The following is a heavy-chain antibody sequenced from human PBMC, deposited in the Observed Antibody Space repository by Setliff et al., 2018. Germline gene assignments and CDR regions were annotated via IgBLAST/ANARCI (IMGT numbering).Heavy chain of an antibody. D-gene: IGHD2-21*01. V-gene: IGHV4-34*01. CDR3: ARDPGFHSGTWSLDS. CDR1: GDSFSDYY. CDR2: VSFSGSA. J-gene: IGHJ4*02. Sequence: PSETLSLTCAVYGDSFSDYYWSWLRQPPGKGLEWIGSVSFSGSAYFSLSLKSRVAISLDTSTNVFSLKLSSLIAADTAVYYCARDPGFHSGTWSLDSWGQGRLVTVSS.